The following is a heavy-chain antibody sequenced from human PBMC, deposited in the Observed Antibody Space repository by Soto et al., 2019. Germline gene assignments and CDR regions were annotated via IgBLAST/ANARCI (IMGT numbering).Heavy chain of an antibody. CDR1: GFTFSNYA. J-gene: IGHJ4*02. Sequence: EVQLLESGGDLVQPGGSLSLSCAASGFTFSNYAMGWVRQAPGKGLEWVSGVSGTDDATYYADSVRGRFTISRDNLKSTLYLQMSSLRVDDAAVYYCAKFQRTTFSPFDHWGQGTLVTVSS. D-gene: IGHD4-4*01. V-gene: IGHV3-23*01. CDR2: VSGTDDAT. CDR3: AKFQRTTFSPFDH.